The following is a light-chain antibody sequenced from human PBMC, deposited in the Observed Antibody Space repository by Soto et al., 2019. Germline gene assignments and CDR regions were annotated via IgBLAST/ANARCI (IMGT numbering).Light chain of an antibody. V-gene: IGKV4-1*01. CDR3: QQYYSSPTWT. Sequence: DIVMTQSPDSLAVSLGERATINCKSSQSVFYSSNNKNYIAWYQRKPGQPPKLLIYWASTRESGVPDRFSGSGSGTDFTLTISSLQAEDVAVYYCQQYYSSPTWTFGQGTKVEIK. CDR2: WAS. CDR1: QSVFYSSNNKNY. J-gene: IGKJ1*01.